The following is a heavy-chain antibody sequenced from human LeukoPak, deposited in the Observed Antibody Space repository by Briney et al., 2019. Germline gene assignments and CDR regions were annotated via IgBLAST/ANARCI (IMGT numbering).Heavy chain of an antibody. Sequence: SGGSLRLSCAASGFTFSSYSMNWVRQAPGKGLEWVSSISSSSSYIYYADSVKGRFTISRDNAKNSLYLQMNSLRAEDTAVYYCARDQHGDYQFDYWGQGTLVTVSS. CDR2: ISSSSSYI. CDR1: GFTFSSYS. J-gene: IGHJ4*02. D-gene: IGHD4-17*01. CDR3: ARDQHGDYQFDY. V-gene: IGHV3-21*01.